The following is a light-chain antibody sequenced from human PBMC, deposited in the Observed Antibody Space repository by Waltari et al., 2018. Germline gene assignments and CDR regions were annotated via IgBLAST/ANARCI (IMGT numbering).Light chain of an antibody. V-gene: IGLV3-21*04. CDR1: KLGSKS. CDR3: LVWHSTIDHQGV. J-gene: IGLJ2*01. CDR2: YDS. Sequence: SYVATQSPSVSVAPGETARITCGGDKLGSKSGHWYQQRPGQAPVLVISYDSDRPSGIPERFSGSNSGNTATLTISWVEAEDEADYYCLVWHSTIDHQGVFGGGTKLTVL.